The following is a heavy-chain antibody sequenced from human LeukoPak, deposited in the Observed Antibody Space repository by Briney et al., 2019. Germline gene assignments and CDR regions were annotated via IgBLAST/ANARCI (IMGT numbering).Heavy chain of an antibody. Sequence: KTSETLSLTCTVSGGSIRSFYYWGWIRQPPGKGLEWIGSIYYSGSTYYIPSLKSRVTISVDTSKNQFSLKLSSVTAADTAVYYCAREYSSGWYYFDYWGQGTLVTVSS. CDR2: IYYSGST. CDR3: AREYSSGWYYFDY. D-gene: IGHD6-19*01. V-gene: IGHV4-39*07. CDR1: GGSIRSFYY. J-gene: IGHJ4*02.